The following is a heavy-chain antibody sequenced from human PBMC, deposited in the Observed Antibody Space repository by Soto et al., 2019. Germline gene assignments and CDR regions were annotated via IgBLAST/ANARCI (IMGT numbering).Heavy chain of an antibody. J-gene: IGHJ3*02. V-gene: IGHV4-34*01. Sequence: QVQLQQWGAGLLKPSETLSLTCAVYGGFVSSGSYYWSWLRQPPGKGLEWCGEMSHSGGTHFNPSPKSRVTISVDTSKIQFSLRMSSVTAADTGLYYCARVEGGTATTVVDAFDIWGPGTMVTVSS. CDR1: GGFVSSGSYY. D-gene: IGHD2-21*02. CDR3: ARVEGGTATTVVDAFDI. CDR2: MSHSGGT.